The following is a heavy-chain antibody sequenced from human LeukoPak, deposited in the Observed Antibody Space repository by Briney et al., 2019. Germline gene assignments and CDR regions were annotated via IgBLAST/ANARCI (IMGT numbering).Heavy chain of an antibody. V-gene: IGHV3-74*01. CDR1: GFTFTNHW. D-gene: IGHD1-14*01. J-gene: IGHJ4*02. Sequence: GGSLRLSCAASGFTFTNHWMHWIRQAPGKGPMWVSRIDFDETITTYADSVEGRFTISRDNTKNMLYLQMNSLRVDDTAVYYCARDLTWNQVDFWGQGTLVTVSS. CDR3: ARDLTWNQVDF. CDR2: IDFDETIT.